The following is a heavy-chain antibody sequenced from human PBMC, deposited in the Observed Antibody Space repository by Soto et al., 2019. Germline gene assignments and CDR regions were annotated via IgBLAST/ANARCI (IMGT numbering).Heavy chain of an antibody. Sequence: SGPTLVNPTQTLTLTCTFSGFSLSTSGVGVGWIRQPPGKALEWLALIYWNDDKRYSPSLKSRLTITKDTSKNQVVLTMTNMDPVDTATYYCAHRAPLLWFGDSPLYYYGMDVWGQGTTVTVSS. J-gene: IGHJ6*02. CDR3: AHRAPLLWFGDSPLYYYGMDV. V-gene: IGHV2-5*01. CDR1: GFSLSTSGVG. CDR2: IYWNDDK. D-gene: IGHD3-10*01.